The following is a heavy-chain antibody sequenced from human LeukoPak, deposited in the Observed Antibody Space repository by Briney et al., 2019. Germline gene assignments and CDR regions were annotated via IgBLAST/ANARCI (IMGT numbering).Heavy chain of an antibody. J-gene: IGHJ4*02. V-gene: IGHV1-2*02. Sequence: ASVKVSCMASGYTFTAYYMHWVRQAPGQGLEWMGWINPNSGGTNYPQKFQGRVTMTRDTSISTAYMDLSRLRSDDTAVYYCASARDSGSYPSPFDYWGQGTLVTVSS. CDR1: GYTFTAYY. CDR2: INPNSGGT. CDR3: ASARDSGSYPSPFDY. D-gene: IGHD1-26*01.